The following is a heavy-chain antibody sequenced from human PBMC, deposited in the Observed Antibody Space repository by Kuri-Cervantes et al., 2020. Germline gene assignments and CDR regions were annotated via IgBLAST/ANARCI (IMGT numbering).Heavy chain of an antibody. CDR2: ISGSGGST. Sequence: GESLKISCAASGFTFSSYAMSWVRQAPGKGLEWVSAISGSGGSTYYADSVKGRFTISRDNSKNTLYLQMNSLRAEDTAVYYCARNLGYFGSGSLSDWGQGTLVTVSS. J-gene: IGHJ4*02. CDR3: ARNLGYFGSGSLSD. CDR1: GFTFSSYA. V-gene: IGHV3-23*01. D-gene: IGHD3-10*01.